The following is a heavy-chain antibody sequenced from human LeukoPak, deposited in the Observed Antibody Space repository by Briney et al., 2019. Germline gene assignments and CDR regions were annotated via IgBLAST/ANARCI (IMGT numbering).Heavy chain of an antibody. Sequence: GASVKVSCKASGYTFTSYDINWVRQAPGQGLEWMGWINPNSGGTNYAQKFQGRVTMTRDTSISTAYMELSRLRSDDTAVYYCATFVNTVVTRDDYWGQGTLVTVSS. J-gene: IGHJ4*02. D-gene: IGHD4-23*01. CDR1: GYTFTSYD. CDR2: INPNSGGT. CDR3: ATFVNTVVTRDDY. V-gene: IGHV1-2*02.